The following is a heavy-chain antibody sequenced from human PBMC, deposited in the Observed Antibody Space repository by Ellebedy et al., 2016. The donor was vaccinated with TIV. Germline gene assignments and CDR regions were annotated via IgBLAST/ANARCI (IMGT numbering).Heavy chain of an antibody. CDR1: GFSLTNIIMG. CDR3: VQALKYCGGDCTYKFDF. CDR2: IFSNDEK. J-gene: IGHJ4*02. Sequence: SGPTLVKPKETLTLTCTVSGFSLTNIIMGVSWIRQPPGKALEWLAHIFSNDEKSYSTSLEARLSISKDPAKSQVVLTVANMDPLDTATYYCVQALKYCGGDCTYKFDFWGQGALVTVSS. V-gene: IGHV2-26*01. D-gene: IGHD2-21*02.